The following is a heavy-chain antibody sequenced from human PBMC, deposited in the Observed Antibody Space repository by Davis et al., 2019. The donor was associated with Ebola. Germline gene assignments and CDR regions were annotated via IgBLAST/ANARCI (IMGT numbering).Heavy chain of an antibody. D-gene: IGHD3-3*01. CDR2: ISGSGGTT. Sequence: GESLKISCTDSVITFSSYAMTWVRQAPGKGLEWVSAISGSGGTTYYADSVKGRFTISRDNAKNSLYLQVNSLRAEDTAVYYCARAHYDFWSGRFDYWGQGTLVTVSS. CDR3: ARAHYDFWSGRFDY. J-gene: IGHJ4*02. CDR1: VITFSSYA. V-gene: IGHV3-23*01.